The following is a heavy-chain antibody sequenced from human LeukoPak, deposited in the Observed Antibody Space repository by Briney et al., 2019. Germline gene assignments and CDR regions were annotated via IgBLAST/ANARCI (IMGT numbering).Heavy chain of an antibody. CDR2: IYYSGST. J-gene: IGHJ3*02. CDR3: ARDRKAMGDDAFDI. Sequence: SETLSLTCTVSGGSISSYYWSWIRQPPGKGLEWIGYIYYSGSTNYNPSLKSRVSISVDTSKNQFSLKLSSVTAADTAVYYCARDRKAMGDDAFDIWGQGTMVTVSP. CDR1: GGSISSYY. D-gene: IGHD3-16*01. V-gene: IGHV4-59*01.